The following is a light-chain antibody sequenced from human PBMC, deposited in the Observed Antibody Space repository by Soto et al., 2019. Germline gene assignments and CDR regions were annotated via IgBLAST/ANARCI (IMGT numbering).Light chain of an antibody. Sequence: EIVLTQSPATLSFSPGERATLSCRASQSVSSYLAWHQQKPGQAPRLLMYDASNRATGIPARFSGSGSGTDFTLTISSLEPEDFAVYYCQQRSNWPLTFGGGTKVDI. CDR3: QQRSNWPLT. CDR1: QSVSSY. V-gene: IGKV3-11*01. CDR2: DAS. J-gene: IGKJ4*01.